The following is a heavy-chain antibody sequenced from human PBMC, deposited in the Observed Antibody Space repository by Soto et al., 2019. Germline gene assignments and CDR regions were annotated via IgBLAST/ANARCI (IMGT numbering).Heavy chain of an antibody. D-gene: IGHD1-26*01. Sequence: ASVKVSCKAPGYTFTSYGISWVRQAPGQGLEWMGWISAYNGNTNYAQKLQGRVTMTTDTSTSTAYTELRSLRSDDTAVYYCAGGRGVTSPYYCYYYGMDVWGQGTTVTVAS. J-gene: IGHJ6*02. CDR2: ISAYNGNT. CDR1: GYTFTSYG. CDR3: AGGRGVTSPYYCYYYGMDV. V-gene: IGHV1-18*01.